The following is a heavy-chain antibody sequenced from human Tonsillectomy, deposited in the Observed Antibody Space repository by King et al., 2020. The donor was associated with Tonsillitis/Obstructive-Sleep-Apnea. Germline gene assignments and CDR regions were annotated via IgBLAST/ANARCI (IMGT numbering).Heavy chain of an antibody. J-gene: IGHJ4*02. CDR3: AISSSSWENDFDY. CDR1: GYSFTSYW. CDR2: IYPGDSDT. D-gene: IGHD6-13*01. V-gene: IGHV5-51*01. Sequence: VQLVESGAEVKKPGESLKISCKGSGYSFTSYWIGWVRQMPGKGLEWMGIIYPGDSDTRYSPSFQGQGTISADKSIRTAYLQWSSLKASDTAMYYCAISSSSWENDFDYWGQGTLVTVSS.